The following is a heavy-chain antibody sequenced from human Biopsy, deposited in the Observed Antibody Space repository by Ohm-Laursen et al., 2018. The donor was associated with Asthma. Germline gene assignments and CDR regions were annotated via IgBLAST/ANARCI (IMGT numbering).Heavy chain of an antibody. V-gene: IGHV3-30*18. CDR1: GFTFSHYN. Sequence: SSLRLSCSASGFTFSHYNMHWVRQAPGKGLDWVAVISFDGSNKNYTDSVKGRFTISRDNSRNTLHLQMNSLRAEDTAVYYCAKDVFPGWELRRGPDYWGQGTLVTVSS. CDR2: ISFDGSNK. J-gene: IGHJ4*02. D-gene: IGHD1-26*01. CDR3: AKDVFPGWELRRGPDY.